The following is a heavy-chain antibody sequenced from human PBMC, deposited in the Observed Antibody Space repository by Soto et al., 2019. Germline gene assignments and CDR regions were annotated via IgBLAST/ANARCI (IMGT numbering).Heavy chain of an antibody. V-gene: IGHV1-18*01. CDR3: ARDRWLAPGVAGKTRYYYYVDF. Sequence: QDQLLQSGAEVKKPGASMTVSCKASGYSFTNYGITWVRQAPGQGLEWMGWISAFNGNTHYAQKLHGRVTMTTRSSASTACTQLRRLRHGGTAVYYGARDRWLAPGVAGKTRYYYYVDFWGKGTTVTVSS. CDR1: GYSFTNYG. J-gene: IGHJ6*03. CDR2: ISAFNGNT. D-gene: IGHD6-19*01.